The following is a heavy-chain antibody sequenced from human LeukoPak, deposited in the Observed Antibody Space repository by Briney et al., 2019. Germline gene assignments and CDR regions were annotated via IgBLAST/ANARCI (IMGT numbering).Heavy chain of an antibody. CDR2: ISYSASS. CDR3: ARVSWPPGSSCYYFDY. Sequence: SETLSLTCTVPGGSISSYYWSWIRQPPGKGLEWLGYISYSASSNYNHSLKSRVSISMGTSKNKFSLKLNSVTAADTDVYYCARVSWPPGSSCYYFDYWGQGTLVTVTS. V-gene: IGHV4-59*01. D-gene: IGHD3-10*01. CDR1: GGSISSYY. J-gene: IGHJ4*02.